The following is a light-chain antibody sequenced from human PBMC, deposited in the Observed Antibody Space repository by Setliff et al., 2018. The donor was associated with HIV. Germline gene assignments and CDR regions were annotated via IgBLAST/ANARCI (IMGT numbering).Light chain of an antibody. CDR2: DVS. Sequence: QSVLAQPASVSGSPGQSITISCTGSSSDVGNYNYVSWYQQLPDKAPKLVIYDVSKRPSGVPHRFSGSKSGYTASLTTSGLQPEDEGDYFCSSFGSNNTYGFGTGTKVTV. CDR1: SSDVGNYNY. CDR3: SSFGSNNTYG. V-gene: IGLV2-14*03. J-gene: IGLJ1*01.